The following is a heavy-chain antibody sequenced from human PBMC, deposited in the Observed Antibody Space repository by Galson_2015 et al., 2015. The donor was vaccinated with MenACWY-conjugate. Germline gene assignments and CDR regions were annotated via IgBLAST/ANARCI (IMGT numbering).Heavy chain of an antibody. J-gene: IGHJ1*01. D-gene: IGHD6-13*01. CDR2: INQDGSEK. CDR1: GFTFSSYW. Sequence: SLRLSCAASGFTFSSYWMSWVRQAPGKGLEWVANINQDGSEKYYVDSVKGRFTISRDNAKNSLYLQMNSLRAEDTAVYYCASRGRAAVRVAECFQHWGQGTLVTVSS. V-gene: IGHV3-7*03. CDR3: ASRGRAAVRVAECFQH.